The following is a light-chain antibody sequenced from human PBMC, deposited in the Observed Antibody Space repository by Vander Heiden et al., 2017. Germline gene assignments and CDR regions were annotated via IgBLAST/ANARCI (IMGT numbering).Light chain of an antibody. CDR3: QQYNDWPRT. CDR2: AAS. CDR1: QSLSSN. Sequence: DIGLPQYPGTLSVSPGETVTLSCRATQSLSSNLAWYQQKPGQAPRLLIRAASTRATGIPARFSGSGSGTEFTLTITSLQSEDFAVYYCQQYNDWPRTFGQGTKVEIK. J-gene: IGKJ1*01. V-gene: IGKV3-15*01.